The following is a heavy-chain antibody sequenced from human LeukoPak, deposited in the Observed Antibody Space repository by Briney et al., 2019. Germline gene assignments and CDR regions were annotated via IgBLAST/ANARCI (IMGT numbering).Heavy chain of an antibody. V-gene: IGHV4-39*01. J-gene: IGHJ6*03. D-gene: IGHD1-26*01. CDR2: IYYSGST. Sequence: PSETLSLTCTVSGGSISSSSYYWGWIRQPPGKGLEWIGSIYYSGSTYYNPSLKSRVTISVDTSKNQFSLKLSSVTAADTAVYYCARQGAERKYYYYYMDVWGKGTTVTASS. CDR1: GGSISSSSYY. CDR3: ARQGAERKYYYYYMDV.